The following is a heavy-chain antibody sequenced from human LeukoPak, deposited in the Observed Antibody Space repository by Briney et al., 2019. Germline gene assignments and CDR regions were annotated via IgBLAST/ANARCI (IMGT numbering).Heavy chain of an antibody. CDR2: ISSSGGST. CDR3: AKFAAVRLYTSFFNC. CDR1: GITFSSYA. D-gene: IGHD1-1*01. V-gene: IGHV3-23*01. J-gene: IGHJ4*02. Sequence: GGSLRLSCAASGITFSSYAMSWVRQTPGKGLEWVSTISSSGGSTYSADSVKGRFTISRDNSKNTLYLQMNSLRAEDTAVYYCAKFAAVRLYTSFFNCWGQGTLVTVSS.